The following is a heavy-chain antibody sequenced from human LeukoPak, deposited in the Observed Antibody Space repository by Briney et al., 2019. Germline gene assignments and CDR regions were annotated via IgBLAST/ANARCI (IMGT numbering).Heavy chain of an antibody. J-gene: IGHJ4*02. CDR1: GGTFSSYA. CDR2: IIPILGIA. Sequence: GASVKVSCKASGGTFSSYAISWVRQAPGHGLEWMGRIIPILGIANYAQKFQGRVTITADKSTRTAYMELSSLRSEDTAVYYCASAYYDSSGYYRPDFDYWGQGTLVTVSS. D-gene: IGHD3-22*01. CDR3: ASAYYDSSGYYRPDFDY. V-gene: IGHV1-69*04.